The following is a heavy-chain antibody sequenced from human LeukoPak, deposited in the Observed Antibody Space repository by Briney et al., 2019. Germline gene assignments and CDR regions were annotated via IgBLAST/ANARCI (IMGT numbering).Heavy chain of an antibody. CDR2: IKQDGSEK. Sequence: GGSLRLSCAASGFTFSSSWMSWVRQAPGKGLEWVANIKQDGSEKYYVDSVKGRFTISRDNSKNTLYLQMNSLRAEDTAVFYCARDAVGQWLAYYFDYWGQGTLVTVSS. CDR1: GFTFSSSW. CDR3: ARDAVGQWLAYYFDY. D-gene: IGHD6-19*01. V-gene: IGHV3-7*01. J-gene: IGHJ4*02.